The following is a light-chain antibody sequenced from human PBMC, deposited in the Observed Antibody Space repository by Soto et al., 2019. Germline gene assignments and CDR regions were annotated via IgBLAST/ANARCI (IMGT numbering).Light chain of an antibody. CDR3: QNDNSVPYT. CDR2: AAF. CDR1: HDINNF. J-gene: IGKJ2*01. V-gene: IGKV1-27*01. Sequence: EIRLTQSPSSLSASVGDRVTIACRASHDINNFLAWFQQSPGKVPELLMYAAFTLKSGVPSRFSVSGSVTDFTLTIAGLQPEDFATYFCQNDNSVPYTVGQGTKLEIK.